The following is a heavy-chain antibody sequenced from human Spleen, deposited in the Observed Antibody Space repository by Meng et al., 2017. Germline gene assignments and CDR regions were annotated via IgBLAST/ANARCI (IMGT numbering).Heavy chain of an antibody. CDR1: GFRFSSYG. D-gene: IGHD3-22*01. CDR2: TWYDGGNK. Sequence: GGSLRLSCAASGFRFSSYGMHWVRQAPGKGLEWVAVTWYDGGNKYYADSVKGRFTISRDNSKNTPYLQMNSLRAEDTAVYYCVRGVYYDSSGYYYELNIWGQGTLVTVSS. J-gene: IGHJ4*02. V-gene: IGHV3-33*01. CDR3: VRGVYYDSSGYYYELNI.